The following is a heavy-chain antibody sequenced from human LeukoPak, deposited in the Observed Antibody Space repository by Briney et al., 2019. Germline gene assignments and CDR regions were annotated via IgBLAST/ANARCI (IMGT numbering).Heavy chain of an antibody. CDR2: INPNSGGT. D-gene: IGHD2-2*01. J-gene: IGHJ4*02. CDR1: GYTFTGYY. CDR3: AREGDCSSTSYYLAGGD. Sequence: WASVKVSCKASGYTFTGYYMHWVRQAPGQGLEWMGWINPNSGGTNYAQKFQGRVTMTRDTSISTAYMELSRLRSDDTAVYYCAREGDCSSTSYYLAGGDWGQGTLVTVSS. V-gene: IGHV1-2*02.